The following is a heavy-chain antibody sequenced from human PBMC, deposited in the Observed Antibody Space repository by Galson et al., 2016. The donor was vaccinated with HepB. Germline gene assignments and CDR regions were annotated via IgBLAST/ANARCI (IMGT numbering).Heavy chain of an antibody. Sequence: PALVKPTQTLSLTCTFSGFSLSTNGVGVAWIRQPPGKALEWLALIYWDDDKRYSPSLKSRLTITKDTSKNQVVLTMTNMDPVDSGTYYCAHTTYFDFWSGYYPPYYLGYWGPGTLVTVSS. CDR3: AHTTYFDFWSGYYPPYYLGY. D-gene: IGHD3-3*01. CDR1: GFSLSTNGVG. CDR2: IYWDDDK. V-gene: IGHV2-5*02. J-gene: IGHJ4*02.